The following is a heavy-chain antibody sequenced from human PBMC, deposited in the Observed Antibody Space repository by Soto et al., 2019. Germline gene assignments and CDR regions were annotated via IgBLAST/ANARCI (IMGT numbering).Heavy chain of an antibody. J-gene: IGHJ5*02. CDR2: IYYIGNT. CDR3: ARLGVMVRGISNWFDP. CDR1: GDSISSYY. V-gene: IGHV4-59*01. Sequence: QVQLRESGPGLVKPSETLSLTCTVSGDSISSYYWSWIRQPPGKGLEWIGCIYYIGNTNYNPSLKSRVTMSVDTSQNQCSLKLTSVTAADTAVYYCARLGVMVRGISNWFDPWGQGTLVTVSS. D-gene: IGHD3-10*01.